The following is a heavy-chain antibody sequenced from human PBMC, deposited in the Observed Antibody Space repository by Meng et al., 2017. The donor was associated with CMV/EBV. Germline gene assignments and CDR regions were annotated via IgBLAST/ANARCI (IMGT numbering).Heavy chain of an antibody. CDR3: AREWVVPAAIDWFDP. J-gene: IGHJ5*02. CDR1: GYTFTGYY. CDR2: INPNSGGT. Sequence: SGYTFTGYYMHWVRQAPGQGLEWMGWINPNSGGTNHAQKFQGRVTMTRDTSISTAYMELSRLRSDDTAVYYCAREWVVPAAIDWFDPWGQGTLVTVSS. V-gene: IGHV1-2*02. D-gene: IGHD2-2*01.